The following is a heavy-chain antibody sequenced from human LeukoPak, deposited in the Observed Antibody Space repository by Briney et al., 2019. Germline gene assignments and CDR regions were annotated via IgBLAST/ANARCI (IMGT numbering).Heavy chain of an antibody. V-gene: IGHV4-59*08. J-gene: IGHJ5*02. CDR1: GGSISSYY. D-gene: IGHD2-15*01. CDR3: ARLVHCSGGSCYSAGGRDWFGP. CDR2: IDYSGST. Sequence: SETLSLTCTASGGSISSYYWNWIRQPPGKGLEWIGYIDYSGSTNYNPSLKSRVTISVDTSKNQFSLKLSSVTAADTAVYYCARLVHCSGGSCYSAGGRDWFGPWGQGTLVTVSS.